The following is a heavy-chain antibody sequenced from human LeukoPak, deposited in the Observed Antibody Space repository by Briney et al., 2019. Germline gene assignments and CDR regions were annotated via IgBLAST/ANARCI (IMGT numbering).Heavy chain of an antibody. V-gene: IGHV4-59*04. J-gene: IGHJ5*02. CDR1: GGSISGYY. D-gene: IGHD2-2*01. CDR2: IHYTGST. CDR3: ARDIVVVPAARKGWFDP. Sequence: SETLSLTCTVSGGSISGYYWSWIRQPPGKGLEWIGYIHYTGSTDYNSSLKSRATISVDTSQNQFSLKLSSVTAADTAVYYCARDIVVVPAARKGWFDPWGQGTLVTVSS.